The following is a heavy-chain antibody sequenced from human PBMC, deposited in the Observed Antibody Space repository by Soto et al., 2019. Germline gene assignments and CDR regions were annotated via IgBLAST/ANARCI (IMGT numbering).Heavy chain of an antibody. CDR2: IGSSAASA. J-gene: IGHJ4*02. D-gene: IGHD6-19*01. CDR3: AKYQYSGGWHSDY. CDR1: GFTFSTYA. V-gene: IGHV3-23*01. Sequence: GGSLRLSCAASGFTFSTYAMSWVRQAPGKGLEWVSNIGSSAASANYIDSVKGRYTISRDNSKNTLYLQMNSLRAEDTAVYYCAKYQYSGGWHSDYWGQGTLVTVSS.